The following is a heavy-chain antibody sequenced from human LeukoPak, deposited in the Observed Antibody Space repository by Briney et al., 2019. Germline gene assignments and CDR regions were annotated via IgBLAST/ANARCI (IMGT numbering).Heavy chain of an antibody. Sequence: SETLSLTCTVSGGSISGYYWTWIRQPPGKGLEYIGYIYYSGSTNHNPSLKSRVTISVDMSKNQFSLKLSSVTAADTAVYYCARGRYTFDYWGQGTLVTVSS. V-gene: IGHV4-59*01. J-gene: IGHJ4*02. CDR2: IYYSGST. D-gene: IGHD1-1*01. CDR3: ARGRYTFDY. CDR1: GGSISGYY.